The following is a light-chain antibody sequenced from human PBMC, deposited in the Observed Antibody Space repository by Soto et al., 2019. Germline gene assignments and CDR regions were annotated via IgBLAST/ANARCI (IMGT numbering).Light chain of an antibody. CDR3: QQYNNLPPET. CDR1: PSISSN. CDR2: GAS. Sequence: EIVMTQSPATLSVSPGERATLSCRASPSISSNLAWYQQKPGQAPRLLIYGASTRATGIPARFSGGGSGTEFSHTISSLQSEDFAVYYCQQYNNLPPETFGQGTKVEI. J-gene: IGKJ1*01. V-gene: IGKV3-15*01.